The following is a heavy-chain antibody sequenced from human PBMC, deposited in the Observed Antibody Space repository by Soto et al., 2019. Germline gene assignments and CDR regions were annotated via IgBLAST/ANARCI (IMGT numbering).Heavy chain of an antibody. D-gene: IGHD5-12*01. Sequence: VGSLRLSCAASGFTFSSYGMHWVRQAPGKGLEWVAVISYDGSNKYYADSVKGRFTISRDNSKNTLYLQMNSLRAEDTAVYHCAKPARIVATIEFDYWGQGTLVTVSS. CDR1: GFTFSSYG. V-gene: IGHV3-30*18. CDR2: ISYDGSNK. J-gene: IGHJ4*02. CDR3: AKPARIVATIEFDY.